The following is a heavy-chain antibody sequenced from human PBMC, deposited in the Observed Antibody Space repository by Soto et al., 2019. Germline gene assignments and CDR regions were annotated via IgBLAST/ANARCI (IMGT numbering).Heavy chain of an antibody. J-gene: IGHJ4*02. CDR2: ISGSGGST. CDR1: GFTFSSYA. CDR3: AKAFFGVVTGY. D-gene: IGHD3-3*01. Sequence: LRLSCAASGFTFSSYAMSWVRQAPGRGLEWVSAISGSGGSTYYADSVKGRFTISRDNSKNTLYLQMNSLRAEDTAVYYCAKAFFGVVTGYWGQGTLVTVSS. V-gene: IGHV3-23*01.